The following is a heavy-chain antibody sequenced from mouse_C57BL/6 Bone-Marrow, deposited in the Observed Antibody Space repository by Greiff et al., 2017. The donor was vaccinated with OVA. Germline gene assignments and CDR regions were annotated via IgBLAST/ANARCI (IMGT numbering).Heavy chain of an antibody. V-gene: IGHV1-82*01. Sequence: QVQLQQSGPELVKPGASVKISCKASGYAFSSSWMNWVKQRPGKGLEWIGRIYPGDGDTNYNGKFKGKATLTADKSSSTAYMQLSSLTSDDSAVYFCASNWAWFAYWGQGTLVTVAA. CDR2: IYPGDGDT. J-gene: IGHJ3*01. CDR1: GYAFSSSW. CDR3: ASNWAWFAY. D-gene: IGHD4-1*01.